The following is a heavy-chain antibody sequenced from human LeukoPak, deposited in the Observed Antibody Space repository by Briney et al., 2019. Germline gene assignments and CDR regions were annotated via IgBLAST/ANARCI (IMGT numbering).Heavy chain of an antibody. D-gene: IGHD4-23*01. J-gene: IGHJ4*02. Sequence: ASVKVSCKASGYTFTGYYVHWVRQAPGQGLEWMGWINANSGGINYGQKFKGRFTMTRASSISSAYMELSRLRSDDTAVSVCARDPATVATPWWDHWGQGTLVTVSS. CDR2: INANSGGI. V-gene: IGHV1-2*02. CDR3: ARDPATVATPWWDH. CDR1: GYTFTGYY.